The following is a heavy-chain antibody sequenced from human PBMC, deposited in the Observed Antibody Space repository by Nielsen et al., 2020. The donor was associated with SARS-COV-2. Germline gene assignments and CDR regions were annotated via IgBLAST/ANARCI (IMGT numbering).Heavy chain of an antibody. CDR1: GYTFTSYG. D-gene: IGHD5-12*01. CDR2: ISAYNGNT. Sequence: ASVKVSCKASGYTFTSYGISWVRQAPGQGLEWMGWISAYNGNTNYAQKLQGRVTMTTDTSTSTAYMELRSLRSDDTAVYYCASPGGYSGYGGGYYFDYWGQGTLVTVSS. CDR3: ASPGGYSGYGGGYYFDY. V-gene: IGHV1-18*01. J-gene: IGHJ4*02.